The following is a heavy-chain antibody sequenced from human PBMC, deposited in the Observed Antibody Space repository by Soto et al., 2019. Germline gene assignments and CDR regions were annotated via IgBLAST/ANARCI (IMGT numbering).Heavy chain of an antibody. CDR2: IHYTRST. J-gene: IGHJ4*02. D-gene: IGHD6-13*01. CDR3: AKYRRTEAEGFTLDY. CDR1: GDSINNYC. Sequence: ANLSLTCTVTGDSINNYCRSWIRQPRGKKQEWIEYIHYTRSTTYNPPLESRSTMYVDTSENQFSMKLNSVNAANTAVYYCAKYRRTEAEGFTLDYWGRGTLVTVSS. V-gene: IGHV4-59*01.